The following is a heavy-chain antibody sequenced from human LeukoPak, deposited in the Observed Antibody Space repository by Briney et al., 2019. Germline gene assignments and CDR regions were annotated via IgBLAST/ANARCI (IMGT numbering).Heavy chain of an antibody. Sequence: PSETLSLTCTVSGGSISSYYWSWIRQPPGKGLEWIGYIYTSGSTNYNPSLKSRVTMSVDTSKNQFSLKLSSVTAADTAVYYCAIYGYSSSLPYDYWGQGTLVTVSS. J-gene: IGHJ4*02. CDR2: IYTSGST. D-gene: IGHD6-13*01. CDR3: AIYGYSSSLPYDY. V-gene: IGHV4-4*08. CDR1: GGSISSYY.